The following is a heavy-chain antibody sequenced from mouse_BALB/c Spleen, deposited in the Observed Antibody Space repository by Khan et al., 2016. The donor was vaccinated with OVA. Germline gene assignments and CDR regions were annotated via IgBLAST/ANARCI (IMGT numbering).Heavy chain of an antibody. CDR3: ARKSTRASY. V-gene: IGHV1-4*01. D-gene: IGHD3-1*01. Sequence: VQLQQSGAELVKPGASVKMSCKASGYTFTSYTMHWGKQRPGQGLEWIGYINPSSGNTKYNQKFKDKATLTDDKSSSTAYLQLSSLTSEDSAVYYCARKSTRASYWGQGTTLTVSA. CDR1: GYTFTSYT. CDR2: INPSSGNT. J-gene: IGHJ2*01.